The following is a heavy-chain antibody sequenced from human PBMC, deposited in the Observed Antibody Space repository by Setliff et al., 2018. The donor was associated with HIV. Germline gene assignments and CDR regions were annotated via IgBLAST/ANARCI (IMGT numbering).Heavy chain of an antibody. J-gene: IGHJ3*02. CDR3: AGQDIGAVPALGAFDI. D-gene: IGHD2-2*01. V-gene: IGHV4-61*02. Sequence: TLSLTCTVSGGSISSGGFYWYWIRQPAGKGLEWIGRIYTSGTTNYNPPLKSRVTISMDTSKSQFSLRLTSVTAADTAVYYCAGQDIGAVPALGAFDIWGQGTMVTVSS. CDR2: IYTSGTT. CDR1: GGSISSGGFY.